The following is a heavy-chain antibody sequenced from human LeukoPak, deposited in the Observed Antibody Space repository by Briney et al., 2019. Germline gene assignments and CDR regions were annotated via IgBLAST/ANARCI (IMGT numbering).Heavy chain of an antibody. J-gene: IGHJ1*01. Sequence: SETLSLTCAAYGGSFSGYYWSWIRQPPGKGLEWIGEINHSGSTNYNPSLKSRVTISVDTSKNQFSLKLSSVTAADTAVYYCARAFGGYAAYFQHWGQGALVTVSS. CDR1: GGSFSGYY. D-gene: IGHD5-12*01. CDR2: INHSGST. V-gene: IGHV4-34*01. CDR3: ARAFGGYAAYFQH.